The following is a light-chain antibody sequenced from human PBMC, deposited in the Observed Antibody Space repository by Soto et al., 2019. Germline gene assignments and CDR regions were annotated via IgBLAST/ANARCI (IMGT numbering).Light chain of an antibody. CDR2: DAS. CDR1: QTISTL. J-gene: IGKJ2*01. V-gene: IGKV1-5*01. Sequence: IQMTQSPSTLSASVGDRVTITCQASQTISTLLAWYQHKPGKAPNLLIYDASSLESGVPSRFSSSGSGTEFTLTVSSLQPDDSATYYFEQYSSLVTFGQGTKLVI. CDR3: EQYSSLVT.